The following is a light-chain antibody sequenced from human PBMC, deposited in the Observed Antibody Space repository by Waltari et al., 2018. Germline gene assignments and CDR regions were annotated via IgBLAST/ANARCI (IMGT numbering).Light chain of an antibody. Sequence: EIVLTQSPGSLSLSPGERATLSCRASQSVDNTYLAWYQKKPGQAPRLLIFAASSRATGIPDRFSGGGSGTDFTLTISRLEPEDFAVYYCHHYVGSLPNTFGQGTKLEIK. V-gene: IGKV3-20*01. CDR3: HHYVGSLPNT. J-gene: IGKJ2*01. CDR2: AAS. CDR1: QSVDNTY.